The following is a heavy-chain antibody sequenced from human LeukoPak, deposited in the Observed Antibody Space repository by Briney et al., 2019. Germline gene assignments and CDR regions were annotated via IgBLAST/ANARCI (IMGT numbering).Heavy chain of an antibody. CDR1: GFTFSTYS. V-gene: IGHV3-21*01. CDR2: ISSSSKYI. J-gene: IGHJ5*02. CDR3: ARDLDIVVVPASWLYP. Sequence: GGSLRLSCAASGFTFSTYSMNWVRQAPGRGLEWVSSISSSSKYIYYADSVKGRFTISRDDAKNSLSLQMNSLRAEDTAVYYCARDLDIVVVPASWLYPWGQGALATVSS. D-gene: IGHD2-2*03.